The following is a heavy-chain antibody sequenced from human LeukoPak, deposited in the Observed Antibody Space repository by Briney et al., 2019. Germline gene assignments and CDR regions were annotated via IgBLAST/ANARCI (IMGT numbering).Heavy chain of an antibody. CDR2: IISIFCTA. V-gene: IGHV1-69*01. CDR1: GGTFSSYA. J-gene: IGHJ5*02. D-gene: IGHD2-8*01. CDR3: AREATYASYNWFDP. Sequence: ASVKVSCKASGGTFSSYAISWVRQAPGQGLEWMGGIISIFCTAHYAQKFQGRVTITADESTSTDYMELSSLRSEDTAVYYCAREATYASYNWFDPWGQGTLVTVSS.